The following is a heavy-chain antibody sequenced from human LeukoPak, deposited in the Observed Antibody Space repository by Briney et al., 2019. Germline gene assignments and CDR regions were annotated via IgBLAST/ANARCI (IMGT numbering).Heavy chain of an antibody. CDR2: ISYDGSNK. J-gene: IGHJ4*02. D-gene: IGHD1-26*01. Sequence: GGSLRLSCAASGFTFSSYAMHWVRQAPGKGLEWVAVISYDGSNKYYADSVKGRFTISRDNSKNTLYLQMNSLRAEDTAVYYCARDHRVGATGIFDYWGQGTLVTVSS. CDR1: GFTFSSYA. V-gene: IGHV3-30-3*01. CDR3: ARDHRVGATGIFDY.